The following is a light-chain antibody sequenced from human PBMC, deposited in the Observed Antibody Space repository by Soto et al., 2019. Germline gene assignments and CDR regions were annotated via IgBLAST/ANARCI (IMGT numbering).Light chain of an antibody. J-gene: IGLJ3*02. CDR3: CTYAGNNVIL. CDR2: AVT. Sequence: QSVLTQPASVSGSPGQSITISCTGTSSDVGSYHLVSWYQQHPGKAPKLMIYAVTERPSGISNRFSGSKSGSTASLTNSGLRAEDEADYYCCTYAGNNVILFGGGTKLTVL. V-gene: IGLV2-23*02. CDR1: SSDVGSYHL.